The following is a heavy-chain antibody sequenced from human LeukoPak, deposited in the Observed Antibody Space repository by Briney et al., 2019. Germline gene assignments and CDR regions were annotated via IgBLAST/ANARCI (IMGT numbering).Heavy chain of an antibody. CDR3: ARDRDHYDILKSNAFDI. J-gene: IGHJ3*02. CDR2: IIPIFGTA. D-gene: IGHD3-9*01. Sequence: GASVKVSCKASGGTFSSYAISWVRQAPGQGLEWMGGIIPIFGTANYAQKFQGRVTITADKSTSTAYMELSSLRSEDTAVYYCARDRDHYDILKSNAFDIWGQGTMVTVSS. CDR1: GGTFSSYA. V-gene: IGHV1-69*06.